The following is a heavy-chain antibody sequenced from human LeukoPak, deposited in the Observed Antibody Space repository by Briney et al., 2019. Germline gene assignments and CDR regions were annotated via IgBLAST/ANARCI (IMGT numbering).Heavy chain of an antibody. CDR3: ARGRAVSTMIVVVIQAYYFDY. V-gene: IGHV1-8*01. CDR2: MNPNSGNT. J-gene: IGHJ4*02. D-gene: IGHD3-22*01. Sequence: ASVKVSCKASGYTFTSYDINWVRQATGQGLEWMGWMNPNSGNTGYAQKFQGRVTMTRNTSISTAYMGLSSLRSEDTAVYYCARGRAVSTMIVVVIQAYYFDYWGQGTLVTVSS. CDR1: GYTFTSYD.